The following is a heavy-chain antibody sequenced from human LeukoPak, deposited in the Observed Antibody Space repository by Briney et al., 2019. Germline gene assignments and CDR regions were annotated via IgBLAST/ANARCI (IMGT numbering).Heavy chain of an antibody. V-gene: IGHV3-48*03. CDR1: GFTFSSYE. J-gene: IGHJ5*02. CDR3: ARDDYGGNP. D-gene: IGHD4-23*01. Sequence: GGSLRLSCAAPGFTFSSYEMNWVRQAPGKGLEWVSYISSSGSTIYYADSVKGRFTISRDNAKNSLYLQMNSLRAEDTAVYYCARDDYGGNPWGQGTLVTVSS. CDR2: ISSSGSTI.